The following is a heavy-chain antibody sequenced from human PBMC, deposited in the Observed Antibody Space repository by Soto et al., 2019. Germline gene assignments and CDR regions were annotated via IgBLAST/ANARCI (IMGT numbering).Heavy chain of an antibody. V-gene: IGHV3-23*01. CDR1: GFTFSNYA. CDR3: AKELTDYPARIFDY. CDR2: IRGSGGDT. Sequence: PGGSLRLSCAASGFTFSNYAMSWVRQAPGKGLEWVSAIRGSGGDTQYADFVKGRFTISRDNSKNTVYLQMNSLRAEDTALYFCAKELTDYPARIFDYWGQGSLVTVSS. J-gene: IGHJ4*02. D-gene: IGHD4-17*01.